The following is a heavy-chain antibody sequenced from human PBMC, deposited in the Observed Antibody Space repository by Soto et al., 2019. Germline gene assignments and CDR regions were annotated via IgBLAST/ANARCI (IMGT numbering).Heavy chain of an antibody. V-gene: IGHV1-8*01. D-gene: IGHD7-27*01. J-gene: IGHJ4*02. CDR3: ARNTRQTGDFDY. Sequence: QVQLVQSGAEVEKPGASVKVSCKASGYTFTDYDINWMRQATGQGLEWMGWMNPNNGNTGYAQKSQGRVTMTRDTSTSTAYMELSSLTSDDTAVYYCARNTRQTGDFDYWGQGTLVTVSS. CDR2: MNPNNGNT. CDR1: GYTFTDYD.